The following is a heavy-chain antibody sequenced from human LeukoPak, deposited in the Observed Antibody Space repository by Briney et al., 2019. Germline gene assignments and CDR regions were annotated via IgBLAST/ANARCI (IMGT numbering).Heavy chain of an antibody. CDR3: AQWSRYFDY. CDR2: ISGSGYST. V-gene: IGHV3-23*01. D-gene: IGHD1-26*01. CDR1: GFTFNNYA. Sequence: GGSLRLSCVASGFTFNNYAMTWVRQAPGKGLEWVSAISGSGYSTYYADSVKGRFTISRDNSKNTLYLQMNSLRAEDTALYFCAQWSRYFDYWGRGTLVTVSS. J-gene: IGHJ4*02.